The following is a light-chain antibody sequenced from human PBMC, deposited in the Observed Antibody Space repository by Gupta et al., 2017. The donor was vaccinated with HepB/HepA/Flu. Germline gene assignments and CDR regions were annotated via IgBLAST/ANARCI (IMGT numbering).Light chain of an antibody. CDR2: KAY. CDR1: QSISSW. J-gene: IGKJ2*01. Sequence: DIQMTQSPSTLSASVGDRVTITCRASQSISSWLSWYQQTPGKAPKSVIYKAYSLESGVPSRFAGVGSWTEFTLTISGLRPDDFATYYCQQYNSNSMYTFGQGTKLEIK. CDR3: QQYNSNSMYT. V-gene: IGKV1-5*03.